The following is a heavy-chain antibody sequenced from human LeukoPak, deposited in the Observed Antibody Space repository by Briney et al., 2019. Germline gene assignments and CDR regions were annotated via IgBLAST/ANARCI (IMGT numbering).Heavy chain of an antibody. J-gene: IGHJ5*02. V-gene: IGHV4-4*07. CDR1: GGSISSCY. D-gene: IGHD3/OR15-3a*01. CDR3: ARMIAYDFWPGWFDP. Sequence: KPSETLSLTCTVSGGSISSCYWSWIRQPAGKGLEWIGRIYTSGSTNYNPSLKSRVTMSVDTSKNQFSLKLSSVTAADTAVYYCARMIAYDFWPGWFDPWGQGTLVTVSS. CDR2: IYTSGST.